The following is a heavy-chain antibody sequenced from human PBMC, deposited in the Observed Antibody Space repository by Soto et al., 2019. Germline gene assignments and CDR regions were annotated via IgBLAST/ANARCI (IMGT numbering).Heavy chain of an antibody. CDR2: INPNSGGT. CDR1: GYTFTGYY. V-gene: IGHV1-2*04. Sequence: ASVKVSCKASGYTFTGYYMHWVRQAPGQGLEWMGWINPNSGGTNYAQKFQGWVTMTRDTSISTAYMELSRLRSDDTAVYYCARDYCSGGSCYSMGQTSNYYYYGMDVWGQGTTVTVSS. CDR3: ARDYCSGGSCYSMGQTSNYYYYGMDV. D-gene: IGHD2-15*01. J-gene: IGHJ6*02.